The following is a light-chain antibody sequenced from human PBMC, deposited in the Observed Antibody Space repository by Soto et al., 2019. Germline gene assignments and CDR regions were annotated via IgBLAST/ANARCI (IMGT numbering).Light chain of an antibody. CDR2: EVT. CDR1: SSDVGNYNR. J-gene: IGLJ1*01. CDR3: NSYTTSSTDV. Sequence: QSALTQPPSVSGSPGQSVTISCTGTSSDVGNYNRVSWYQQPPGTAPKLIIYEVTNRPSGVPDRFSGSKSDNTASLTISGLQAEDEADYYCNSYTTSSTDVFGTGTKLTVL. V-gene: IGLV2-18*02.